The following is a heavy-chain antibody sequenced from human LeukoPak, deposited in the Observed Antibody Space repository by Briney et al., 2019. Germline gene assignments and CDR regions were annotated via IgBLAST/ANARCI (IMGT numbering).Heavy chain of an antibody. D-gene: IGHD4-17*01. CDR3: ARDRKGDYDIADY. CDR2: IDPNSGGT. Sequence: ASVKVSCKTYGYSFTDYFVHWVRQAPGQGLEWMGRIDPNSGGTNDVLKFQGRVTMSRDTSISTVYMELSGLGFDDTAIYYCARDRKGDYDIADYWGQGTLVTVSP. CDR1: GYSFTDYF. V-gene: IGHV1-2*06. J-gene: IGHJ4*02.